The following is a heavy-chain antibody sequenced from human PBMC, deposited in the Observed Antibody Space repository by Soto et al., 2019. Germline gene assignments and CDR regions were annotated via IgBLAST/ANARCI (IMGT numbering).Heavy chain of an antibody. CDR3: TTDGLDYYHILTGYYTFDY. CDR1: GFTFSYAW. CDR2: IKSETEGGTT. J-gene: IGHJ4*02. V-gene: IGHV3-15*07. D-gene: IGHD3-9*01. Sequence: GGSLRLSCAASGFTFSYAWMNWVRQAPGKGLEWVGRIKSETEGGTTDYAAPVKDRFTISRDDSKNTLYLQMNSLKTEDTAVYYCTTDGLDYYHILTGYYTFDYWGQGTLVTVSS.